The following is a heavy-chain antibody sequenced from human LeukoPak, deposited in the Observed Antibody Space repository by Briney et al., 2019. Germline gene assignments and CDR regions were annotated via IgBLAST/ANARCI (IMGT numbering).Heavy chain of an antibody. D-gene: IGHD3-22*01. CDR1: GFTFSTYA. V-gene: IGHV3-33*01. CDR3: ARGPHYHHSTGHFSY. CDR2: IWYDGSNK. J-gene: IGHJ4*02. Sequence: GRSLRLSCAASGFTFSTYAMDWVRQAPGKGLEWVAVIWYDGSNKNYADSVKGRFTISRDNSKNTMYLQMNSLRAEDTAVYYCARGPHYHHSTGHFSYWGQGSLVTVSS.